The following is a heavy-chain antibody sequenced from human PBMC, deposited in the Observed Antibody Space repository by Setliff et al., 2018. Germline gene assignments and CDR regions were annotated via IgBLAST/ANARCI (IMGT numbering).Heavy chain of an antibody. D-gene: IGHD2-2*01. CDR1: GYSFTTYW. CDR2: IYPGDSDT. Sequence: PGESLKISCKGSGYSFTTYWIGWVRQMPGKGLEWTGIIYPGDSDTRYSPSFQGQVTISADKSISTAYLQLSSLKASDTAMYYCARQGCSSTSCHSIDYWGQGTLVTVSS. CDR3: ARQGCSSTSCHSIDY. V-gene: IGHV5-51*01. J-gene: IGHJ4*02.